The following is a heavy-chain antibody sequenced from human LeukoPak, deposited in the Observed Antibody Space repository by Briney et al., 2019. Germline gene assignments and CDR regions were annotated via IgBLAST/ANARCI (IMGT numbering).Heavy chain of an antibody. J-gene: IGHJ6*02. CDR1: GGSISSSSYY. CDR2: IYYSGST. V-gene: IGHV4-39*07. Sequence: SETLSLTCTVSGGSISSSSYYWGWIRQPPGKGLEWIGSIYYSGSTYYNPSLKSRVTISVDTSKNQFSLKPSSVTAADTAVYYCARDLPYSSGWYGYYYYYYGMDVWGQGTTVTVSS. D-gene: IGHD6-19*01. CDR3: ARDLPYSSGWYGYYYYYYGMDV.